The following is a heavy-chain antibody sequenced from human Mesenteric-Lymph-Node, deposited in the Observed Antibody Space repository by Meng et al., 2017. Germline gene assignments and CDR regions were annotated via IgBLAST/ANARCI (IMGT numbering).Heavy chain of an antibody. V-gene: IGHV1-69*06. D-gene: IGHD1-1*01. J-gene: IGHJ4*02. Sequence: SVKVSCKASGGTFSSYAISWVRQAPGQGLEWMGGIIPIFGTANYAQKFQGRVTITADKSTSTAYMELSSLRLEDTAVYYCARASTTLASNHYWGQGTLVTVSS. CDR3: ARASTTLASNHY. CDR1: GGTFSSYA. CDR2: IIPIFGTA.